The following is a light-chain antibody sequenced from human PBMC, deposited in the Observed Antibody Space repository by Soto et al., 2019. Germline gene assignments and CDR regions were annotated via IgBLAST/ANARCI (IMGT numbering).Light chain of an antibody. J-gene: IGKJ2*01. CDR1: QSVSNNY. CDR2: RAS. V-gene: IGKV3-20*01. Sequence: EIVLTQSPGTLSLSPGERATLSCRASQSVSNNYLAWYQQKPAQTPRLLINRASSRSTAVPARFSGSGSGTDFRLSINRLEPEDSAVYYCQQDGSSPGTFGQGTQVEI. CDR3: QQDGSSPGT.